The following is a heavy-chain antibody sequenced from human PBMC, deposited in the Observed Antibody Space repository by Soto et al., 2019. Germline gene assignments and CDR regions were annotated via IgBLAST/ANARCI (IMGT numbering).Heavy chain of an antibody. CDR3: ARGDSTDCSNGVCSFFYNHDMDV. J-gene: IGHJ6*02. CDR1: GYSFTDYH. D-gene: IGHD2-8*01. Sequence: ASVKVSCKASGYSFTDYHIHWVRQAPGQGLEWLGRINPKSGGTSTAQKFQGWVTRTTDTSISTASMELTRLTAEDTAIYYCARGDSTDCSNGVCSFFYNHDMDVWGQGTTVTVS. CDR2: INPKSGGT. V-gene: IGHV1-2*04.